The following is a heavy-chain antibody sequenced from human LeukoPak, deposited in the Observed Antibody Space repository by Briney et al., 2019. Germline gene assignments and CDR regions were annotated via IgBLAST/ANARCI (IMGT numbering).Heavy chain of an antibody. Sequence: SVKVSCKASGGTFSSYAISWVRQAPGQGLAWMGRIIPILGIANYAQKFQGRVTITADKSTSTAYMELSSLRSEDTAVYYCARDSGTSLGYCSGGSCLDFDYWGQGTLVTVSS. CDR3: ARDSGTSLGYCSGGSCLDFDY. D-gene: IGHD2-15*01. J-gene: IGHJ4*02. V-gene: IGHV1-69*04. CDR1: GGTFSSYA. CDR2: IIPILGIA.